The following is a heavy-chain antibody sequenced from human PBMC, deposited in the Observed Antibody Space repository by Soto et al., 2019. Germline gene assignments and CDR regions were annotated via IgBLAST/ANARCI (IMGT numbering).Heavy chain of an antibody. CDR3: ARDSSHIVVVTAAFGS. CDR2: ISYDESNK. CDR1: GFTFNNYA. V-gene: IGHV3-30-3*01. Sequence: QVQLVESGGGVVQPGRSLRLSCAASGFTFNNYAMHWVRQAPGKGLEWVAVISYDESNKYYADSVKGRFTISRDSSKNTLHLQMDSLRAEDTAVYYCARDSSHIVVVTAAFGSWGQGTLVTVSS. D-gene: IGHD2-21*02. J-gene: IGHJ4*02.